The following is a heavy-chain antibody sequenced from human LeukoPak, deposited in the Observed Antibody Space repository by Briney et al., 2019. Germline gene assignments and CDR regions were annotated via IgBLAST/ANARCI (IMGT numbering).Heavy chain of an antibody. V-gene: IGHV4-34*01. Sequence: SETLSLTCAGYGGSFSSYYWSWIRQPPGKGLEWIGEINHSGRTNDNPSLKSRVTISIDTSMNQFSLKLSSVTGADTAVYYCARVTPAVGPDYWGQGTLVTVSS. D-gene: IGHD4-11*01. CDR2: INHSGRT. J-gene: IGHJ4*02. CDR3: ARVTPAVGPDY. CDR1: GGSFSSYY.